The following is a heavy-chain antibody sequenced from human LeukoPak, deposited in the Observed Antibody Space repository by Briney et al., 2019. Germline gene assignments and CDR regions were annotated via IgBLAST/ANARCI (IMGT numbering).Heavy chain of an antibody. V-gene: IGHV3-21*01. CDR2: ISSSSSYI. J-gene: IGHJ3*02. CDR3: ARDKDGYNAFDI. CDR1: GFTVSSNY. Sequence: GGSLRLSCAASGFTVSSNYMNWVRQAPGKGLEWVSSISSSSSYIYYADSVKGRFTISRDNAKNSLYLQMNSLRAEDTAVYYCARDKDGYNAFDIWGQGTMVTVSS. D-gene: IGHD5-24*01.